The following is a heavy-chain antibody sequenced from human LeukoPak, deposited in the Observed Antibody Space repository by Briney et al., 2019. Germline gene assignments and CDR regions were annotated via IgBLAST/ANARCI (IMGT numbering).Heavy chain of an antibody. CDR2: VNHSGST. CDR3: ARSELGKDAFDI. D-gene: IGHD7-27*01. V-gene: IGHV4-34*01. CDR1: GGSFSGYY. J-gene: IGHJ3*02. Sequence: PSETLSLTCAVYGGSFSGYYWSWIRQPPGKGLEWIGEVNHSGSTNYNPSLKSRVTISVDTSKNQFSLKLSSVTAADTAVYYCARSELGKDAFDIWGQGTMVTVSS.